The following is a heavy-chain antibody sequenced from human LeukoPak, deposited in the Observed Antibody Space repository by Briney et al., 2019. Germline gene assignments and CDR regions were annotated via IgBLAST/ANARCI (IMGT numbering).Heavy chain of an antibody. Sequence: SETLSLTCAVYGGSFSGYYWSCIRQPPGKGLEWIGEINHSGSTNYNPSLKSRGTISVDTSKNQFSLKLSSVTAADTAVYFWLTPSSSSRGATVVGDYWGQGTLVTVSS. V-gene: IGHV4-34*01. CDR3: LTPSSSSRGATVVGDY. J-gene: IGHJ4*02. D-gene: IGHD4-17*01. CDR2: INHSGST. CDR1: GGSFSGYY.